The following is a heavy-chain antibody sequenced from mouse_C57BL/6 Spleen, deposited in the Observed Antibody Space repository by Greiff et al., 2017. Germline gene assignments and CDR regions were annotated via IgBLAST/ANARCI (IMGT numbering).Heavy chain of an antibody. CDR2: INPGSGGT. D-gene: IGHD2-5*01. CDR3: ARGDYSN. V-gene: IGHV1-54*01. J-gene: IGHJ3*01. Sequence: VQLQQSGAELVRPGTSVKVSCKASGYAFTNYLIEWVKQRPGQGLEWIGVINPGSGGTNYNEKLKGKATLTADKSSSTAYMQLSSLTSEDSAVYFCARGDYSNWGQGTLVTVSA. CDR1: GYAFTNYL.